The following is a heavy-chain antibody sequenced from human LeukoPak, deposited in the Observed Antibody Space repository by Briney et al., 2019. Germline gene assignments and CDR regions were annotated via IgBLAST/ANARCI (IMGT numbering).Heavy chain of an antibody. Sequence: TGGSLRLSCAASGFTFSSYGMHWVRQAPGKGLEWVAVIWYDGSNKYYADSVKGRFTISRDNSKNTLYLQMNSLRAEDTAVYYCAKSQASKAARNGAFDYWGQGTLVTVSS. D-gene: IGHD6-6*01. J-gene: IGHJ4*02. CDR2: IWYDGSNK. CDR3: AKSQASKAARNGAFDY. CDR1: GFTFSSYG. V-gene: IGHV3-33*06.